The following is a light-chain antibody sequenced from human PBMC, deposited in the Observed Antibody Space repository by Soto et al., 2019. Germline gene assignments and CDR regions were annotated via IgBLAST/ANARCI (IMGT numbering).Light chain of an antibody. CDR3: ATWDSSLSAL. J-gene: IGLJ2*01. V-gene: IGLV1-51*01. CDR1: NSDIGIHY. Sequence: QSVLTQPPSVSAAPGQKVTISCSGSNSDIGIHYVSWYQQLPGTAPKLLIYDNNKRPSGIPDRFSGSKSGTSATLGITGLQTGDEDDYYCATWDSSLSALFGGGTKLTVL. CDR2: DNN.